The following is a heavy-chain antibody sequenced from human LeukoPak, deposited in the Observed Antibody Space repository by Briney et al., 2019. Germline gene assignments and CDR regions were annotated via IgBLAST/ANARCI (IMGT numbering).Heavy chain of an antibody. CDR3: ARHRGDYRTTETYYYSYYMDV. V-gene: IGHV1-8*03. Sequence: ASVKVSCKASGYTFTSYDINWVRQATGQGLEWLGWMNPNSGNTGYAQKFQGRVTITRNTSISTAYLQWNSLKASDTAIYYCARHRGDYRTTETYYYSYYMDVWGKGTTVTVSS. CDR2: MNPNSGNT. CDR1: GYTFTSYD. J-gene: IGHJ6*03. D-gene: IGHD4-17*01.